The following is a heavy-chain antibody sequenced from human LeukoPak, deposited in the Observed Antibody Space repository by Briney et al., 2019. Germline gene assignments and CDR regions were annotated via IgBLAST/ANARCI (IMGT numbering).Heavy chain of an antibody. V-gene: IGHV3-48*01. CDR3: ARDFEAPRWFFDL. CDR1: GFTFSIHS. J-gene: IGHJ4*02. CDR2: ISSSNTI. Sequence: GGSLRLSCAASGFTFSIHSMNWVRQAPGKQMEWISYISSSNTIYYADSVKSRFTISRDNAKNSLYLQLNSLRAEDTAVYYCARDFEAPRWFFDLWGQGTLVTVSS. D-gene: IGHD3-9*01.